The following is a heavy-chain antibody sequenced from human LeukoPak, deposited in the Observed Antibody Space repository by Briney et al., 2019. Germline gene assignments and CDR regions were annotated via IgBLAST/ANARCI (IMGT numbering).Heavy chain of an antibody. D-gene: IGHD5-18*01. CDR3: ARADVDTAMVLDY. V-gene: IGHV1-69*13. CDR1: GGTFSSYA. J-gene: IGHJ4*02. CDR2: IIPIFGTA. Sequence: VASVKVSCKASGGTFSSYAISWVRQAPGQGLEWMGGIIPIFGTANYAQKFQGRVTITADESTSTAYMELSSLRSEDTAVYYCARADVDTAMVLDYWGQGTLVTVSS.